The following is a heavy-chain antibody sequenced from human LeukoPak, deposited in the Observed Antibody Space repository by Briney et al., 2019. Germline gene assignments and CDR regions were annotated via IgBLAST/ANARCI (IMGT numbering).Heavy chain of an antibody. D-gene: IGHD2-2*01. V-gene: IGHV4-39*01. CDR2: IYYSGST. J-gene: IGHJ4*02. CDR1: GGSLSSSSYY. Sequence: SETLSLTCTVSGGSLSSSSYYWGWIRQPPGKGLEWIGSIYYSGSTYYNPSLKSRVTISVDTSKNQFSLKLSSVTAADTAVYYCARTQEHSSSTSCFDYWGQGTLVTVSS. CDR3: ARTQEHSSSTSCFDY.